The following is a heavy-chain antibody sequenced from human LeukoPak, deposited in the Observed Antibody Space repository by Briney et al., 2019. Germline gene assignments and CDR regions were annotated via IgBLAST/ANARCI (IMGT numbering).Heavy chain of an antibody. Sequence: SETLSLTCPVSGGSISSSSYYWGWIRQPPGKGLEWIGSIYYSGSTYYNPSLKSRVTISVDTSKNQFSLNLSSVSAADTAVYYCARRRIVATIDYWGQGTLVTVSS. CDR3: ARRRIVATIDY. V-gene: IGHV4-39*01. CDR1: GGSISSSSYY. CDR2: IYYSGST. D-gene: IGHD5-12*01. J-gene: IGHJ4*02.